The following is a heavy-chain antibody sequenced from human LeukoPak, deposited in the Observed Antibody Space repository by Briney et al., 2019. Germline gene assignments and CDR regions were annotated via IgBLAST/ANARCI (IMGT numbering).Heavy chain of an antibody. CDR1: GGTFSSYA. V-gene: IGHV1-69*05. CDR2: IIPIFGTA. CDR3: ARDRYGSSDMDV. D-gene: IGHD1-26*01. J-gene: IGHJ6*03. Sequence: ASVKVSCKASGGTFSSYAISWVRQAPGQGLEWMGGIIPIFGTANYAQKFQGRVTITTDESTSTAYMELSSLRSEDTAVYYCARDRYGSSDMDVWGKGTTVTASS.